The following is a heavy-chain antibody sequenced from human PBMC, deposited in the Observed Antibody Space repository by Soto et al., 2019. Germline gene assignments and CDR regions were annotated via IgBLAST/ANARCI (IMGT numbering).Heavy chain of an antibody. D-gene: IGHD6-6*01. Sequence: QVQLVQSGAEVKKRGASVKVSCKASGYTFTSYDINWVRQATGQGLEWMGWMNPNSGNTGYAQKFQGRVTMTRNTSISTAYMELSSLRSEDTAVYYCARGREQLAYYGMDVWGQGTTVTVSS. V-gene: IGHV1-8*01. CDR1: GYTFTSYD. J-gene: IGHJ6*02. CDR2: MNPNSGNT. CDR3: ARGREQLAYYGMDV.